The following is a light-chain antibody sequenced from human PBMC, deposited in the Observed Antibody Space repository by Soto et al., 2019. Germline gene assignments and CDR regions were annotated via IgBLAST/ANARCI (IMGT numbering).Light chain of an antibody. Sequence: ENVLTQFPGTLSLSPGERATLSCRASQSVSSNYLAWYQQKPGQAPRLLIHGTSNRATGIPDRFSGSGSGTDFTLTFSRLEPEDFAVYYCEYYGSSITFGGGTKVEIK. CDR3: EYYGSSIT. CDR1: QSVSSNY. V-gene: IGKV3-20*01. J-gene: IGKJ4*01. CDR2: GTS.